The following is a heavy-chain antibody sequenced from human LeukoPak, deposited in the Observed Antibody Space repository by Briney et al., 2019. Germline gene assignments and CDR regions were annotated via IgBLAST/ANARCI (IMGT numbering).Heavy chain of an antibody. V-gene: IGHV3-21*01. CDR3: ARVLETDCSGGSCYSGLDH. J-gene: IGHJ4*02. CDR1: GFTFSRCN. Sequence: GGSLRLSCAASGFTFSRCNMKWVRQAPGKGLEWVSSISRTSSYIYYADSVKGRFTISRDNAQNSLYLQMNSLRVEDTAAYYCARVLETDCSGGSCYSGLDHWGQGTLVTVSS. D-gene: IGHD2-15*01. CDR2: ISRTSSYI.